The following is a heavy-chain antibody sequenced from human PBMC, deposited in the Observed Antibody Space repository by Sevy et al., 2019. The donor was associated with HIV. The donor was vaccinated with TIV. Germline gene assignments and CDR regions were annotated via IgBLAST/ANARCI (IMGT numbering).Heavy chain of an antibody. CDR1: GYTFTSYA. J-gene: IGHJ6*02. D-gene: IGHD2-2*01. V-gene: IGHV7-4-1*02. CDR2: INTNTGNP. CDR3: ARTKYQLLDQYYGMDV. Sequence: ASVKVSCKASGYTFTSYAMNWVRQAPGQGLEWMGWINTNTGNPTYAQGFTGRFVFSLDTSVSTAYLQISSLKAEDTAVYYCARTKYQLLDQYYGMDVWGQGTTVTVSS.